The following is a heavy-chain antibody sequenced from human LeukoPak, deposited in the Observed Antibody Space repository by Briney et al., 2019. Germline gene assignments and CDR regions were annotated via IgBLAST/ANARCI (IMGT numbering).Heavy chain of an antibody. CDR3: ARGPVPDSRA. Sequence: SETLSLTCAVYGGSFSGYYWSWIRQPPGKGLEWIGEINHSGSTNYNPSLKSRVTIPVDTSKNQFSLKLSSVTAADMAVYYCARGPVPDSRAWGQGTLVTVSS. J-gene: IGHJ4*02. CDR2: INHSGST. CDR1: GGSFSGYY. V-gene: IGHV4-34*01. D-gene: IGHD3-22*01.